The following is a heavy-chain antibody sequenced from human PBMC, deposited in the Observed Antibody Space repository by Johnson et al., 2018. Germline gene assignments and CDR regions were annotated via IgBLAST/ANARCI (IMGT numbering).Heavy chain of an antibody. Sequence: EVQLLESGGGLVQPGGSLRLSCAASGFTFSSYSMNWVRQAPGKGLEWVSYISSSSSTIYYADSVKGRFTISRDNAKNALYLQMNSLRAEDTAVYYCARETVGITIFGVVRPELDGGHWGQGTLVTVSS. CDR1: GFTFSSYS. CDR3: ARETVGITIFGVVRPELDGGH. CDR2: ISSSSSTI. J-gene: IGHJ1*01. D-gene: IGHD3-3*01. V-gene: IGHV3-48*04.